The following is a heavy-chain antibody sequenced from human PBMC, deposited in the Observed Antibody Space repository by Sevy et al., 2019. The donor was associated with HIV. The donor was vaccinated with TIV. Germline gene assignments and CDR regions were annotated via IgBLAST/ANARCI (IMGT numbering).Heavy chain of an antibody. J-gene: IGHJ4*02. D-gene: IGHD6-19*01. CDR2: IGTAGDT. CDR3: ARAYSSGWYDY. CDR1: GFTFSSYD. Sequence: LSLTCAASGFTFSSYDMHWVRQATGKGLEWVSAIGTAGDTYYPGSVKGRFTISRENAKNSLYLQMNSLRVGDTAVYYCARAYSSGWYDYWGQRTLVTVSS. V-gene: IGHV3-13*01.